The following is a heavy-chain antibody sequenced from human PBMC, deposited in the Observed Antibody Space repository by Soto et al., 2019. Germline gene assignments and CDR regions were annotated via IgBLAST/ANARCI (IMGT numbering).Heavy chain of an antibody. CDR2: INPNSGGT. CDR3: ARVAYIWNRNDAFDI. J-gene: IGHJ3*02. CDR1: GYTFTGYY. Sequence: ASVKVSCKASGYTFTGYYMHWVRQAPGQGLEWMGWINPNSGGTNYAQKFQGWVTMTRDTSISTAYMELSRLRSDDTAVYYCARVAYIWNRNDAFDIWGQGTMVTVSS. V-gene: IGHV1-2*04. D-gene: IGHD1-20*01.